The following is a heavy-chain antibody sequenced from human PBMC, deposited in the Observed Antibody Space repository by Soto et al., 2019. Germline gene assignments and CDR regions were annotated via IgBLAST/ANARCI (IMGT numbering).Heavy chain of an antibody. CDR3: AREGLRLGGFDY. CDR1: GFTFSSYG. J-gene: IGHJ4*02. V-gene: IGHV3-33*01. D-gene: IGHD5-12*01. CDR2: IWYDGSNK. Sequence: QVQLVESGGGVVQPGRSLRLSCAASGFTFSSYGMHWVRQAPGKGLEWVAVIWYDGSNKYYADSVNGRFTITRDNSKNTLYLQMNSLRAEDTAVYYCAREGLRLGGFDYWGQGTLVTVSS.